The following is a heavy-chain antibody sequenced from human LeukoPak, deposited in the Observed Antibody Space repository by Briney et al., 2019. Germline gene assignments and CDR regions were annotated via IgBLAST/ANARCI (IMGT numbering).Heavy chain of an antibody. CDR3: ARWEYTLYWYFDL. Sequence: GGSLRLSCAASGFTFSSYSMNWVRQAPGKGLEWVSSISSSSSYIYYADSVKGRFTISRDNAKNSLYLQMNSLRAEDTAVYYCARWEYTLYWYFDLWGRGTLVTVSS. J-gene: IGHJ2*01. D-gene: IGHD6-6*01. CDR2: ISSSSSYI. CDR1: GFTFSSYS. V-gene: IGHV3-21*01.